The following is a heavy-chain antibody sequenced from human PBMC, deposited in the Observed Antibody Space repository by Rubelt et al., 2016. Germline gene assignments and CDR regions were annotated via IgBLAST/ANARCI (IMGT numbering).Heavy chain of an antibody. V-gene: IGHV3-53*01. J-gene: IGHJ3*02. CDR2: YSGGST. CDR3: ARGERLCGGDCYFSVLAPPWAFDI. Sequence: YSGGSTYYADSVKGRFTISRHNSKNTLYLQMNSLRAEDTAVYYCARGERLCGGDCYFSVLAPPWAFDIWGQGTMVTVSS. D-gene: IGHD2-21*01.